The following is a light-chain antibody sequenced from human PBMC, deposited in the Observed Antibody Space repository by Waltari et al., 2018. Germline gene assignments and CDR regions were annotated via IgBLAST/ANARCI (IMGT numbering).Light chain of an antibody. CDR2: DAS. CDR1: QSVSKY. J-gene: IGKJ1*01. V-gene: IGKV3-20*01. Sequence: GRASQSVSKYLAWYQQKPGQAPRLLIYDASSRASGIPDRFSGSGSGTDFSLTISRLEPEDFAVYYCQKYVSLPATFGQGTKVEI. CDR3: QKYVSLPAT.